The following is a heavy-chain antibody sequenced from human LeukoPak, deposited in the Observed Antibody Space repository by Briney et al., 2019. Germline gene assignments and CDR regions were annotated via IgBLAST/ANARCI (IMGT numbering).Heavy chain of an antibody. CDR2: VSGSGGST. CDR3: AKVAATGTLY. CDR1: GFTFSRYA. Sequence: GGSLRLSCAASGFTFSRYAMSWVHQAPGKGLEWVSAVSGSGGSTNSADSVKGRFTISRDNSQNTLYLQMNSLRAEDTAVYYCAKVAATGTLYWGQGTLVTVSS. D-gene: IGHD6-13*01. V-gene: IGHV3-23*01. J-gene: IGHJ4*02.